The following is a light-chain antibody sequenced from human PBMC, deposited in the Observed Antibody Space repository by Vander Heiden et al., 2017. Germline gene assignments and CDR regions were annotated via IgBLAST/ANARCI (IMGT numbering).Light chain of an antibody. J-gene: IGKJ3*01. V-gene: IGKV4-1*01. CDR2: WAS. CDR1: QSVLNSTNNKNN. CDR3: QQYYSTPFT. Sequence: DIVMTQSPDSLAGSLGERATINGKSSQSVLNSTNNKNNLAWYQQKPGQPPKLLIYWASTREPGVPDRFSGSGSGTDFTLTISSLQAEDVAVYYCQQYYSTPFTFGPGTKVDIK.